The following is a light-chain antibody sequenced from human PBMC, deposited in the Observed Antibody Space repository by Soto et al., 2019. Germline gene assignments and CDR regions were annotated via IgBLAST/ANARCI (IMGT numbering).Light chain of an antibody. CDR1: QSGRYW. J-gene: IGKJ3*01. CDR3: QQYGFS. V-gene: IGKV1-5*01. CDR2: DPS. Sequence: DIHMTQSPATLSASVGDRVTITCRASQSGRYWLAWYQKKPGKAPKLLIHDPSSLESGVPSRFRGGGSGQEFTLTISGLRPDDFATYTCQQYGFSFGPGTKVEMK.